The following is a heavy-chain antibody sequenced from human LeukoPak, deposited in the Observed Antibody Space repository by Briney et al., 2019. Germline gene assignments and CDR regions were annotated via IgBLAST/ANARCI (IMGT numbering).Heavy chain of an antibody. D-gene: IGHD6-13*01. CDR1: GFTFDDYA. CDR2: ISWNSGSI. J-gene: IGHJ4*02. CDR3: AKDRSSSWYEYYFDY. V-gene: IGHV3-9*01. Sequence: GGSLRLSCAASGFTFDDYAMHWVRQAPGKGLEWVSGISWNSGSIGYADSVKGQFTISRDNAKNSLYLQMNSLRAEDTALYYCAKDRSSSWYEYYFDYWGQGTLVTVSS.